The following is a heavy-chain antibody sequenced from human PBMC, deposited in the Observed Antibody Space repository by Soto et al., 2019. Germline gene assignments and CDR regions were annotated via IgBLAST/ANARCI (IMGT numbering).Heavy chain of an antibody. CDR3: ASERVAEMATGGYFDN. Sequence: QVHLVQSGAEVKKAGSSVKVSCKTSGGTFSDLAFSWVRQAPRQGLEWTGGIVPLFGTPTYAQNFQGRVIITADESSSTVYMELRSLTSEDTAVYYCASERVAEMATGGYFDNWGQGTLVTVSS. J-gene: IGHJ4*02. CDR2: IVPLFGTP. CDR1: GGTFSDLA. D-gene: IGHD5-12*01. V-gene: IGHV1-69*01.